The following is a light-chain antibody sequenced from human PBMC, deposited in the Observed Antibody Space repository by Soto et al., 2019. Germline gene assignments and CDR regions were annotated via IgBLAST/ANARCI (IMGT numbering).Light chain of an antibody. CDR3: QQYNSYLYT. J-gene: IGKJ2*01. CDR2: DAS. V-gene: IGKV1-5*01. Sequence: DIQMTQSPSTLSASVGYRVTITCRASQSISSWLAWYQQKPGKAPKLLIYDASSLESGVPSRFSGSGSGTEFTLTISSLQPDDFAPYYCQQYNSYLYTFGQGTKLEIK. CDR1: QSISSW.